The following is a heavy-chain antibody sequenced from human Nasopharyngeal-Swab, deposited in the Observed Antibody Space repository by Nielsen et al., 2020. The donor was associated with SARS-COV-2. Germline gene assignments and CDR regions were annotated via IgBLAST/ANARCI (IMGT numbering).Heavy chain of an antibody. J-gene: IGHJ4*02. V-gene: IGHV3-21*01. Sequence: GESLKISCAASGFTFSSYSMNWVRQAPGKGLEWVSSINSSSSYIYYADPVKGRFTISRDNAKNSLYLQMNSLRAEDTAVYYCARDSAGHSGGYDQESVIDYWGQGTLVTVSS. CDR1: GFTFSSYS. CDR2: INSSSSYI. D-gene: IGHD5-12*01. CDR3: ARDSAGHSGGYDQESVIDY.